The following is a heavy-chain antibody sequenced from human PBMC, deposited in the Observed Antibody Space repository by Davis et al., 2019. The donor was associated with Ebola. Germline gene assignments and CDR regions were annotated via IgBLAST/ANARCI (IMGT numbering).Heavy chain of an antibody. Sequence: PGGSLRLSCAASGFTFDDYAMHWVRQAPGKGLEWVSGISWNSGSIGYADSVKGRFTISRDNAKNTLYLQMNSLRAEDTAVYYCARASSSWAPFDYWGQGTLVTVSS. V-gene: IGHV3-9*01. CDR3: ARASSSWAPFDY. CDR1: GFTFDDYA. D-gene: IGHD6-13*01. CDR2: ISWNSGSI. J-gene: IGHJ4*02.